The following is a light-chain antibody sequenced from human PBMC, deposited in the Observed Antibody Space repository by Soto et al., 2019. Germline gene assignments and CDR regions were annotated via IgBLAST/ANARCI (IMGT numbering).Light chain of an antibody. CDR2: DAS. CDR1: QSVSSY. CDR3: QQRSNSPT. J-gene: IGKJ2*01. Sequence: ESVLTQSPATLSLSPWERATLSCRASQSVSSYLAWYQQKPGQAPRLLIYDASNRATGIPARFSGSGSGTVFTLTISSLEPEYFAVYYCQQRSNSPTFGQGTKLEIK. V-gene: IGKV3-11*01.